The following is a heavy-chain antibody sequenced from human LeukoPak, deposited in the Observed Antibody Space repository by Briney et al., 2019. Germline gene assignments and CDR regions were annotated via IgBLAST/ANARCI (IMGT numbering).Heavy chain of an antibody. Sequence: PSETLSLTCAVSGDSISSGGYSWRWVRQPPGKGLEWIGYIYHSGSTYYNPSLKSPVTISIDTSKNQFSLKLSSVTAADTAVYYCARVILEWLRAIDYWGQGTLVSVSS. CDR3: ARVILEWLRAIDY. D-gene: IGHD3-3*01. J-gene: IGHJ4*02. V-gene: IGHV4-30-2*01. CDR2: IYHSGST. CDR1: GDSISSGGYS.